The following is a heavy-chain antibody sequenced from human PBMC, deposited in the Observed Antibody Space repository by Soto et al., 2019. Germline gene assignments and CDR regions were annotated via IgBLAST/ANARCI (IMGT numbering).Heavy chain of an antibody. CDR2: ISSSSS. J-gene: IGHJ1*01. CDR1: GFTFSSYI. Sequence: GGSLRLSCAASGFTFSSYIMSWVRQAPGKGLEWVSSISSSSSYADSVKGRFTISRDNAKNSLYLQMNSLRVEDTAVYYCAGDPLGSSGNEYFQHWGQGTRVTVSS. CDR3: AGDPLGSSGNEYFQH. V-gene: IGHV3-21*01. D-gene: IGHD3-10*01.